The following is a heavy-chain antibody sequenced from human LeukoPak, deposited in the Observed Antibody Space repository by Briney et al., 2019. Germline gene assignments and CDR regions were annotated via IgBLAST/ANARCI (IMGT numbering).Heavy chain of an antibody. Sequence: ASVKVSCKASGYTFTSYYMHWVRQAPGQGLEWMGIINPSGGSTSYAQKFQGRTTMTRDTSTSTVYMELSSLRSEDTAVYYCARGPLRGGYCSGGSCYYFDYWGQGTLVTVSS. D-gene: IGHD2-15*01. CDR2: INPSGGST. CDR3: ARGPLRGGYCSGGSCYYFDY. J-gene: IGHJ4*02. V-gene: IGHV1-46*01. CDR1: GYTFTSYY.